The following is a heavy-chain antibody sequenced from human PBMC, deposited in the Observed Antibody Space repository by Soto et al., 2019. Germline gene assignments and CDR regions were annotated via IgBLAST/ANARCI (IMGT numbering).Heavy chain of an antibody. V-gene: IGHV4-61*01. CDR3: ARGRYSSSWYWFDP. Sequence: SETLSLTCTVSGGSVSSGSYYWSWIRQPPGKGLEWIGYIYYSGSTNYNPSLKSRVTISVDTSKNQFSLKLNSVTAADTAVYYCARGRYSSSWYWFDPWGQGTLVTVSS. J-gene: IGHJ5*02. D-gene: IGHD6-13*01. CDR2: IYYSGST. CDR1: GGSVSSGSYY.